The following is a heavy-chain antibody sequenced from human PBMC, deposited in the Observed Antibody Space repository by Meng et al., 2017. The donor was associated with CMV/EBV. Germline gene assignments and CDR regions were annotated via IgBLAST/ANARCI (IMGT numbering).Heavy chain of an antibody. D-gene: IGHD6-19*01. CDR1: GGSISSYY. CDR2: IYTSGST. Sequence: GQLRVPGASRVKPSEALCLTWTVSGGSISSYYGSWIRWAAGKGLEWIGRIYTSGSTNYNPSLKSRVTMTVDTSKNQFSLKLSSVPAADTAVDYCARDSSGWYPHIDYWGQGTLVTVSS. CDR3: ARDSSGWYPHIDY. V-gene: IGHV4-4*07. J-gene: IGHJ4*02.